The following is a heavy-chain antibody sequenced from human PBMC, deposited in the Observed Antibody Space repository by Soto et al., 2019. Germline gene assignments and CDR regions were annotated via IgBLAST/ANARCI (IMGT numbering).Heavy chain of an antibody. D-gene: IGHD6-13*01. CDR2: VNAYNGNT. J-gene: IGHJ4*02. V-gene: IGHV1-18*01. CDR1: GYSFTSFG. Sequence: ASVKVSCKASGYSFTSFGVNRVRQAPGQGLEWMGWVNAYNGNTNYAQKFQGRVTLTADTSTSTAYMEVGSLRSDDTAVYYCARQSTGYSVEVDYWGQGTLVTVSS. CDR3: ARQSTGYSVEVDY.